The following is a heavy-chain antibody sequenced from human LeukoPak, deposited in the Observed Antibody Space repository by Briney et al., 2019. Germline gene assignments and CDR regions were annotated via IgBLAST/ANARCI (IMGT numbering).Heavy chain of an antibody. V-gene: IGHV3-23*01. CDR2: ISGSGGST. Sequence: GGSLRLXCAASGFTCSSYAMSWVRRAPGKGLEWVSAISGSGGSTYYADSVKGRSTISRDNSKNTLYLQMNSLRAEDTAVYYCAKEFGSYSPPYWGQGTLVTVSS. D-gene: IGHD1-26*01. CDR3: AKEFGSYSPPY. J-gene: IGHJ4*02. CDR1: GFTCSSYA.